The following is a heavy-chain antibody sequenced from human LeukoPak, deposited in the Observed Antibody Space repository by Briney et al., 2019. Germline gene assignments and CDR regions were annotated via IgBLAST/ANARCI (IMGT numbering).Heavy chain of an antibody. J-gene: IGHJ3*02. Sequence: PSETLSLTCTVSGGSISSYFWSWVRQPPGKGLEWIGHFFYSGSTDYNPSLKSRVTISVDTSKNQFSLKLSSVTAADVAVYYCASTIAVAGLAFDIWGQGTMVTVSS. CDR2: FFYSGST. CDR1: GGSISSYF. V-gene: IGHV4-59*08. D-gene: IGHD6-19*01. CDR3: ASTIAVAGLAFDI.